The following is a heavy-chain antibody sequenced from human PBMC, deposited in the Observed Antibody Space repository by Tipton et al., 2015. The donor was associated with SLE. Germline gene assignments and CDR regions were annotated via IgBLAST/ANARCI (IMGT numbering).Heavy chain of an antibody. CDR2: ISGSGGST. V-gene: IGHV3-23*01. CDR3: AKDLAVFGVVREGGDY. CDR1: GFTFSSYA. J-gene: IGHJ4*02. D-gene: IGHD3-3*01. Sequence: GSLRLSCAASGFTFSSYAMSWVRQAPGKGLEWVSAISGSGGSTYYADSVKGRFTISRDNSKNTLYLQMNSLRAEDTAVYYCAKDLAVFGVVREGGDYWGQGTLVTVSS.